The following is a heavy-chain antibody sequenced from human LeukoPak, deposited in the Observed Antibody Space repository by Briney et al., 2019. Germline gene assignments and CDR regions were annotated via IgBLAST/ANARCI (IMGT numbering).Heavy chain of an antibody. J-gene: IGHJ5*02. CDR2: ISGSGGST. Sequence: SGGSLRLSCAASGFTFSSYGMSWVRQAPGKGLEWVSAISGSGGSTFYADSVKGRFTISRDNSKNTLYLQMNSLRADDTAVYYCARTIQGFGEEFDPWGQGTLVTVSS. CDR1: GFTFSSYG. CDR3: ARTIQGFGEEFDP. D-gene: IGHD3-10*01. V-gene: IGHV3-23*01.